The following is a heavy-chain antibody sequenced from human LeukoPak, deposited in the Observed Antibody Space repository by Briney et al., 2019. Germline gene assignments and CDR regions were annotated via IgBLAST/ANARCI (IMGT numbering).Heavy chain of an antibody. CDR1: GGSISSYY. CDR3: ARDTPYDSSGYYPRAYYYYGMDV. V-gene: IGHV4-59*01. CDR2: IYYSGNT. D-gene: IGHD3-22*01. Sequence: PSETLSLTCTVSGGSISSYYWSWIRQPPGKGLEWIGYIYYSGNTNYNPSLKSRVTISVDTSKNQFSLKLSSVTAADTAVYYCARDTPYDSSGYYPRAYYYYGMDVWGQGTTVTVSS. J-gene: IGHJ6*02.